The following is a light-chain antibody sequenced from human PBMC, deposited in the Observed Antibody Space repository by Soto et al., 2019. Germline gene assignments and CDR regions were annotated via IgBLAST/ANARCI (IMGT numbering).Light chain of an antibody. CDR2: DAS. CDR3: QQRSEWPLT. J-gene: IGKJ4*01. Sequence: EIVLTQSPATLSLSPGERATLSCRASQSVSSYLAWYQQTPGQAPRLLIYDASNRATGIPARFSGSGSGTDFTLTISSLDPEDFAVYYCQQRSEWPLTFGGGTKVEIK. CDR1: QSVSSY. V-gene: IGKV3-11*01.